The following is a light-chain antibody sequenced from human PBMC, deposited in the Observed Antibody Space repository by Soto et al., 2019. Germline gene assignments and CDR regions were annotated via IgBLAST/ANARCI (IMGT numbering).Light chain of an antibody. V-gene: IGKV4-1*01. Sequence: DIVMTQCPDSLAVSLGERATINCKSSQSVLYSSNNKNYLAWYQQKPGQPPKLLIYWASTRESGVPDRFSGSGSGTDFTLTIRSLQAEDVEVYYCQQYYSTPLLTFGGGPKVEI. CDR1: QSVLYSSNNKNY. J-gene: IGKJ4*01. CDR3: QQYYSTPLLT. CDR2: WAS.